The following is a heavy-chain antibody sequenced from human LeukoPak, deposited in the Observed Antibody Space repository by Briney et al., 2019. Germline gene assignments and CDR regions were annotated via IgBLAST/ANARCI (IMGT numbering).Heavy chain of an antibody. V-gene: IGHV1-2*02. CDR2: INPNSGGT. J-gene: IGHJ3*02. CDR3: ARGYSVLRYFDSSYYHYTFDI. CDR1: GYTFTGYY. Sequence: ASVKVSCKASGYTFTGYYMHWVRQAPGQGLEWMGWINPNSGGTNYAQKFQGRVTMTRDTSISTAYMELSRLRSDDTAVYYCARGYSVLRYFDSSYYHYTFDIWGQGTMVTVSS. D-gene: IGHD3-9*01.